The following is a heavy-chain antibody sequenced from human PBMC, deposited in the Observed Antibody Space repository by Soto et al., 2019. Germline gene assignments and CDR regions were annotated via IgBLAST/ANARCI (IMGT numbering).Heavy chain of an antibody. V-gene: IGHV4-34*01. CDR2: INHSGST. D-gene: IGHD2-2*01. CDR3: ARSRGYCSSTSCQKRYYYYYGMDV. J-gene: IGHJ6*02. CDR1: GGSFNGYY. Sequence: LSLTCAVYGGSFNGYYWSWIRQPPGKGLEWIGEINHSGSTNYNPSLKSRVTISVDTSKNQFSLKLSSVTAADTAVYYCARSRGYCSSTSCQKRYYYYYGMDVWGQGTTVTVSS.